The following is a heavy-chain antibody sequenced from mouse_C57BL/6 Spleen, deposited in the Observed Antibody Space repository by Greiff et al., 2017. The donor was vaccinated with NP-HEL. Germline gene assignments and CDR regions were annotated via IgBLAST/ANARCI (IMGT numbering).Heavy chain of an antibody. Sequence: QVQLQQSGAELVRPGASVKLSCKASGYTFTDYYINWVKQRPGQGLEWIARIYPGSGNTYYNEKFKGKATLTAEKSSSTAYMQLSSLTSEDSAVYFCARWVHGHLNAMDYWGQRTSVTVSS. CDR1: GYTFTDYY. CDR3: ARWVHGHLNAMDY. V-gene: IGHV1-76*01. J-gene: IGHJ4*01. CDR2: IYPGSGNT. D-gene: IGHD3-3*01.